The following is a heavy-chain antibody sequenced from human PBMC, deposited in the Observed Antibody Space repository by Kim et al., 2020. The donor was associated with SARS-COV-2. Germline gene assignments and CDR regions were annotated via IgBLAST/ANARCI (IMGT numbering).Heavy chain of an antibody. CDR3: ARDQDNGSDGSSGVPGGMDV. CDR1: GGSISSGGYY. J-gene: IGHJ6*02. Sequence: SETLSLTCTVSGGSISSGGYYWSWIRQHPGKGLEWIGYIYYSGSTYYNPSLKSRVTISVDTSKNQFSLKLSSVTAADTAVYYCARDQDNGSDGSSGVPGGMDVWGQGTTVTVSS. D-gene: IGHD6-13*01. CDR2: IYYSGST. V-gene: IGHV4-31*03.